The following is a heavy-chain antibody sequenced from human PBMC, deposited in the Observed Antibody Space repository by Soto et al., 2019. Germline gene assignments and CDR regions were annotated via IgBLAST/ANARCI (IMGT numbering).Heavy chain of an antibody. CDR1: GGTLSSFINYP. CDR2: IVPNVGTV. CDR3: ARPDTSGFLRYFDN. V-gene: IGHV1-69*06. Sequence: QMQLVQSGAEVKKPGSSVKVSCKASGGTLSSFINYPINWVRQAPGQGLEWMGGIVPNVGTVNYAQKFQGRGTITADKSSGTAYMEVSSLRSEDTALYYCARPDTSGFLRYFDNWGQGTLVTVSS. D-gene: IGHD3-3*01. J-gene: IGHJ4*02.